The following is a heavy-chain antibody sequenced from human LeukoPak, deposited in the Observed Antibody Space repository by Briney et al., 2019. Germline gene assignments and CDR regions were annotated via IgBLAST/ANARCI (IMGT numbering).Heavy chain of an antibody. V-gene: IGHV5-10-1*01. CDR2: IDPSDSVT. Sequence: KLGASLKISYQGSTSYWIFCVRQMPGTRLEWMGRIDPSDSVTNYKPSLQGHVSFSVDNSISTAYLQWSSLKASDTALYYGARLPLNNWNGVSWGQGTLVTVSS. J-gene: IGHJ5*02. CDR1: TSYW. D-gene: IGHD1-1*01. CDR3: ARLPLNNWNGVS.